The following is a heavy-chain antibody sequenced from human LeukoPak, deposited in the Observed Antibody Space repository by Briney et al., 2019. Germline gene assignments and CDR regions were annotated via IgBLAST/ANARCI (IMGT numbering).Heavy chain of an antibody. J-gene: IGHJ4*02. D-gene: IGHD3/OR15-3a*01. V-gene: IGHV3-11*04. CDR3: ARDRGVTGFRTGPLGY. CDR2: ISSSGSII. CDR1: GFTFSDYY. Sequence: GGSLRLSCAASGFTFSDYYMNWIRQAPGKGLEWVSYISSSGSIIYYADSEKGRFTISRDNAKNSLYLQMNSLRAEDTAVYYCARDRGVTGFRTGPLGYWGQGTLVTVSS.